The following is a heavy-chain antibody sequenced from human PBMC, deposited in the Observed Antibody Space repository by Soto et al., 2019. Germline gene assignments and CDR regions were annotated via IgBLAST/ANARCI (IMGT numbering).Heavy chain of an antibody. CDR3: ARIGCTNGVCYRIDY. V-gene: IGHV4-39*01. J-gene: IGHJ4*02. D-gene: IGHD2-8*01. CDR2: IYYSGSA. Sequence: TSETLSLTCTVSGDSISDSNYHWGWIRQPPGSGLEWIGTIYYSGSAYYNPSLKSRVTISVDTSNNQFSLKLSSVTAADTAVYYCARIGCTNGVCYRIDYWGQGTLVTVSS. CDR1: GDSISDSNYH.